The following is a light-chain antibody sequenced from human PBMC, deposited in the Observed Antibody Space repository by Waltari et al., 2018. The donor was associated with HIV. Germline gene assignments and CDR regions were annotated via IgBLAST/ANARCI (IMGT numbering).Light chain of an antibody. CDR3: SSYTSSSTLV. Sequence: QSALTQPASVSGSPGQSITISCTGTSSDVGGYNYVSWYQQHPGKAPKLMIYEVSKLPSGVSKRFSGSKSGNTASLTISGLQAEDEADYYCSSYTSSSTLVFGTGTKVTVL. J-gene: IGLJ1*01. V-gene: IGLV2-14*01. CDR2: EVS. CDR1: SSDVGGYNY.